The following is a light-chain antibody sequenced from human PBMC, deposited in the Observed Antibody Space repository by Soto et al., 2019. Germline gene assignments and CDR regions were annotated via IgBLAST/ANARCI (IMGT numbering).Light chain of an antibody. Sequence: QSALTQPPSASGSPGQSVTISCTGTSSDVGAYNYVSWYQQRPGKAPKLMIYEVTKRPSGVPDRFSGSKSGNTASLTVSGLQAEDEADYYCSSYAKTISVVFGGGIKLTVL. CDR1: SSDVGAYNY. J-gene: IGLJ2*01. CDR3: SSYAKTISVV. CDR2: EVT. V-gene: IGLV2-8*01.